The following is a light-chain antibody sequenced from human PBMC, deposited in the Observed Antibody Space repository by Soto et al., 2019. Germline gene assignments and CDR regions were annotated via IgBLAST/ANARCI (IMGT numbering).Light chain of an antibody. CDR2: DAS. Sequence: EIVLTQSPATLSLSPGERATLSCRASQSVSSYLAWYQQKPGQAPRLLIYDASNRATGIPARFSGSGSGTDFTLPISSLEPEDFAVYYCQQRSNWPPTWTLGQGTKGDIK. J-gene: IGKJ1*01. CDR3: QQRSNWPPTWT. CDR1: QSVSSY. V-gene: IGKV3-11*01.